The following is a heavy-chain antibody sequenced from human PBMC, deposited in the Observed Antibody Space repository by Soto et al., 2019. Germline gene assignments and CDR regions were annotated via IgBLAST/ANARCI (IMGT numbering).Heavy chain of an antibody. CDR2: ISYDARNT. CDR1: GFTFSSYA. J-gene: IGHJ2*01. D-gene: IGHD6-19*01. Sequence: VQLVESGGGVVQPGRSVRLSCVASGFTFSSYAMHWVRQAPGRGLERMAFISYDARNTYYADSVRGRFTTSRDNSKNSLHLPLNSLRTEDTAVYYCASHLRPPGIAVAAQDWFFDLWGRGTLVNVSS. CDR3: ASHLRPPGIAVAAQDWFFDL. V-gene: IGHV3-30*04.